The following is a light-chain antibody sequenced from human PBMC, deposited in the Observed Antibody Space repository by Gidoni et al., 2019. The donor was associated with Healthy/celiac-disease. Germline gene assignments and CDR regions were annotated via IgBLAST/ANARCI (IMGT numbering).Light chain of an antibody. CDR3: MQGTHWPLT. V-gene: IGKV2-30*01. CDR1: QSLVYSDGNTY. J-gene: IGKJ4*01. CDR2: KVS. Sequence: DVVMTQYPLSLPVTLGQPASISCRSSQSLVYSDGNTYLNCFQQRPGQSPRRLIYKVSNRDSVVPDRFSGSVSGTDFTLKIIRVEAEDVGVYYCMQGTHWPLTFGGGTKVEIK.